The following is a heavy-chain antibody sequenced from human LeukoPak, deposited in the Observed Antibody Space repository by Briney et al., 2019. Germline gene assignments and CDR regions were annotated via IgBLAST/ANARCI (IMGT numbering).Heavy chain of an antibody. J-gene: IGHJ4*02. Sequence: GGSLRLSCAASGFAFSTYAMSWVRQAPGKGLEWVSAISSGGGYTYHADSVKGRFTISRDDSKNTLYLQMSSLRAEDTAVYYCASYCSSRCSPLGFDFWGRGTLVTVSS. V-gene: IGHV3-23*01. CDR1: GFAFSTYA. CDR3: ASYCSSRCSPLGFDF. CDR2: ISSGGGYT. D-gene: IGHD2-2*01.